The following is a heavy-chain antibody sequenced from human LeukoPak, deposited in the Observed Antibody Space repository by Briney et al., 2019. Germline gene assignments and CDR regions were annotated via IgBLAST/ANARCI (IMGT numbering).Heavy chain of an antibody. J-gene: IGHJ1*01. CDR1: GYTFTTYS. Sequence: ASVKVSCKASGYTFTTYSLAWVRQAPGQSLKWMGWISVNNGGTNYAQSFQDRVTLTRDTSTNTAYLELRSLRFDDTAIIYCATATQPRGYFLHWGQGTLVTVSS. V-gene: IGHV1-18*01. D-gene: IGHD2-2*01. CDR2: ISVNNGGT. CDR3: ATATQPRGYFLH.